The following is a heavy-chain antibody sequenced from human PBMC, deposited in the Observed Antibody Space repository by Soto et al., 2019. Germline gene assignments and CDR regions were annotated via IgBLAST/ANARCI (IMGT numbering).Heavy chain of an antibody. CDR3: ARDRLRLGELSLIGYFDY. CDR1: GFTFNSYA. V-gene: IGHV3-30*15. CDR2: ISYDGINE. J-gene: IGHJ4*02. D-gene: IGHD3-16*02. Sequence: QVQLVESGGSVVQPGRSLRLSCEASGFTFNSYAMHWVRQAPGKGLEWVAVISYDGINEYYADSVKGRFTISRDNSKNTLFLQMSSLRVEDTAVYYCARDRLRLGELSLIGYFDYWGQGTLVTVSS.